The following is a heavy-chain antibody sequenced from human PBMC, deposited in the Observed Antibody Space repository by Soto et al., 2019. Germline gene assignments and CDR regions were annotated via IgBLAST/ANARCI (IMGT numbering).Heavy chain of an antibody. CDR1: GFIFTNHG. D-gene: IGHD1-26*01. CDR2: IWFDGSKE. J-gene: IGHJ5*02. CDR3: ARDRSATGSDAGWFDP. Sequence: QVQLVESGGGVVQPGRSLRLSCATSGFIFTNHGWHWVRQAPGKGLEWVSMIWFDGSKEYYAYSVKGRFTISRDDSTNTFYLEMNSLRTEDTAVDYCARDRSATGSDAGWFDPWGQGTLVTVSS. V-gene: IGHV3-33*01.